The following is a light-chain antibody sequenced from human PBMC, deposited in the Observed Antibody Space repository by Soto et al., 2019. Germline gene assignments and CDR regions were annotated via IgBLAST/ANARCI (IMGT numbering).Light chain of an antibody. Sequence: DIQMTQSPSTLSASVGDRVTITCRASRSINRWLAWYQQKPGKAPKLLIYKASTLESGVPSRFSGGGIGTEFSLSISSLQPDDFATYYCQQYSTYPYIFGQGTKVEIK. CDR3: QQYSTYPYI. CDR2: KAS. CDR1: RSINRW. V-gene: IGKV1-5*03. J-gene: IGKJ2*01.